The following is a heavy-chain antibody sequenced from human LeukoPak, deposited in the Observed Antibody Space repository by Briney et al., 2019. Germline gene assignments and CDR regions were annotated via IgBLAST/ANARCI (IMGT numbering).Heavy chain of an antibody. CDR3: ARAPTAVPGAVDF. D-gene: IGHD6-19*01. Sequence: GGSLRLSCAASGFTFSSFGMHWVRQAPGKGLEWVAVISYDGSIKYYADSVKGRFTISRDNAKNSLFLQMNSLRAGDTAVYYCARAPTAVPGAVDFWGQGTLVTVSS. J-gene: IGHJ4*02. CDR2: ISYDGSIK. CDR1: GFTFSSFG. V-gene: IGHV3-30*03.